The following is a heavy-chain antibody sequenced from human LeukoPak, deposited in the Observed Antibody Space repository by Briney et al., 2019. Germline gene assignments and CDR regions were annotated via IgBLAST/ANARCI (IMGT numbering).Heavy chain of an antibody. D-gene: IGHD3-22*01. CDR2: IISDGSTT. J-gene: IGHJ4*02. Sequence: GESLRLSCAASGFTFSSYWIHWVRQAPGKGRVWVSRIISDGSTTSYADSVKGRFTISRDTAKNTLYLQMNSLRADDTAVYYCARISYDSSGYYDYWGQGALVTVSS. V-gene: IGHV3-74*01. CDR1: GFTFSSYW. CDR3: ARISYDSSGYYDY.